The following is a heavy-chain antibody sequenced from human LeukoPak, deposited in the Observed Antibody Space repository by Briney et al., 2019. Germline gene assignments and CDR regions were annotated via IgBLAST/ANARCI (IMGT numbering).Heavy chain of an antibody. CDR1: GFTFTSYW. Sequence: GGSLRLSCAASGFTFTSYWMHWIRQAPGKGLEWVANTKQDGSERYYVDSVKGRFTISIDNAKNSLFLQMNSLRVEDTAVYYCVLGSGWHDSYWGQGTLVTVSS. CDR2: TKQDGSER. V-gene: IGHV3-7*03. CDR3: VLGSGWHDSY. J-gene: IGHJ4*02. D-gene: IGHD6-19*01.